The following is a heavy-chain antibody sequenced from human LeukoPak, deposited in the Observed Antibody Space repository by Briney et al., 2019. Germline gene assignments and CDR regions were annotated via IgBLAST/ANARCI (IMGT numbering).Heavy chain of an antibody. V-gene: IGHV6-1*01. CDR3: ARSDGSLDY. CDR2: TYYRSKWFN. J-gene: IGHJ4*02. Sequence: SQTLSLTCAISGDSVSSTSAAWNWIRQSPSRGLEWLGRTYYRSKWFNGYTLSVKSRITIKPDTSKNQFSLQLNSVTPEDTAVYYCARSDGSLDYWGQGILVTVSS. D-gene: IGHD5-12*01. CDR1: GDSVSSTSAA.